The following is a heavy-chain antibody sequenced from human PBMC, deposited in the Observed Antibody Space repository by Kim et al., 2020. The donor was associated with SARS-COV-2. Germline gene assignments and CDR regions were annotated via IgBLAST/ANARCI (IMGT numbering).Heavy chain of an antibody. J-gene: IGHJ4*02. CDR3: ARAGSSSWSLDY. V-gene: IGHV4-39*07. D-gene: IGHD6-13*01. Sequence: SETLSLTCTVSGGSISSSSYYWGWIRQPPGKGLEWIGSIYYSGSTYYNPSLKSRVTISVDTSKNQFSLKLSSVTAADTAVYYCARAGSSSWSLDYWGQGTLVTVSS. CDR2: IYYSGST. CDR1: GGSISSSSYY.